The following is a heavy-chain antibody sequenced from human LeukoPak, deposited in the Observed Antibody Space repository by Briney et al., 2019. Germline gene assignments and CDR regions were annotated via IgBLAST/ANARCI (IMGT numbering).Heavy chain of an antibody. J-gene: IGHJ3*02. V-gene: IGHV3-30*04. CDR2: ISYDGSNK. CDR3: AKWSSSLDDAFDI. CDR1: GFTFSSNA. D-gene: IGHD6-6*01. Sequence: GRSLRLSCAASGFTFSSNAMHWVRQAPGKGLEWVAVISYDGSNKYYADSVKGRFTISRDNSKNTLYLQMNSLRAEDTAVYYCAKWSSSLDDAFDIWGQGTMVTVSS.